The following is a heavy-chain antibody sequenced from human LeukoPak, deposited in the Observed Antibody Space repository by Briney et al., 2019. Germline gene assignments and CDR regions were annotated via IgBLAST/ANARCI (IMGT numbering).Heavy chain of an antibody. CDR2: IYYGGHA. Sequence: SEALSLTCTVSRGSIRSYYWSWIRQAPGTGLDWIGYIYYGGHAVYNPSLKSRLSISLDTSKSQFSLNLNSVTTADTAVYYCAGSNGLVTTILPDYWGQGTLVTVSS. J-gene: IGHJ4*02. CDR3: AGSNGLVTTILPDY. V-gene: IGHV4-59*01. D-gene: IGHD2-21*02. CDR1: RGSIRSYY.